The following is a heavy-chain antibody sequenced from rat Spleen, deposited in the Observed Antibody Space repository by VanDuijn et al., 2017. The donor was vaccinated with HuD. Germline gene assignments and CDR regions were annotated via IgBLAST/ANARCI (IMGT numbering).Heavy chain of an antibody. V-gene: IGHV5-29*01. J-gene: IGHJ2*01. CDR3: ARRHYGYTDYFDY. CDR2: IINPGDGT. CDR1: GFTFDDYG. Sequence: EVQLVESDGGLVQPGRSLKLSCAASGFTFDDYGLAWVRQAPGKGLEWIASIINPGDGTYYPDSVKGRFTISRDNAKSTLSLQMDSLRSEDTATYYCARRHYGYTDYFDYWGQGVMVTVSS. D-gene: IGHD1-9*01.